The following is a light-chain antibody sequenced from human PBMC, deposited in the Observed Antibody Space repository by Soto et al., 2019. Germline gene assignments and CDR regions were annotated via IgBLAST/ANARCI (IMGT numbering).Light chain of an antibody. Sequence: EIVLTQSPGTLSLSPGERATLSCRASQSVSTSHLAWYQQKPGQAPRLLIYGASSRATDIPDRFSGSGSGTAFTLTISRLEPEDGAVYYCQQYDRSPLTFGGGTKVEIK. J-gene: IGKJ4*01. CDR1: QSVSTSH. CDR3: QQYDRSPLT. CDR2: GAS. V-gene: IGKV3-20*01.